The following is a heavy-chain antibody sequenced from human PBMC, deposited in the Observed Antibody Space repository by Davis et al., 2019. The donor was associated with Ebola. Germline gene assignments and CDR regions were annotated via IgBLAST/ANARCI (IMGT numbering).Heavy chain of an antibody. V-gene: IGHV3-21*01. CDR3: ARDKREEEYYDILTGYYIGEADFDY. CDR1: GFTFSSYS. CDR2: ISSSSSYI. Sequence: GGSLRLSCAASGFTFSSYSMNWVRQAPGKGLEWVSSISSSSSYIHYADSVKGRFTISRDNAKNSLYLQMNSLRAEDTAVYYCARDKREEEYYDILTGYYIGEADFDYWGQGTLVTVSS. J-gene: IGHJ4*02. D-gene: IGHD3-9*01.